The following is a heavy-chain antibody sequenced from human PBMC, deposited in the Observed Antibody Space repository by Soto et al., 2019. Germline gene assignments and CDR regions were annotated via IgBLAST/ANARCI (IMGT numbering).Heavy chain of an antibody. V-gene: IGHV3-30*18. J-gene: IGHJ4*02. CDR3: AKEETAYASSSYDS. CDR2: ISHTGSTT. CDR1: GFTFNNYG. Sequence: QVQLVESGGGVVQPGRSLRLSCAASGFTFNNYGMQWVRQAPGKGLEWVAVISHTGSTTYYTDSVKGRFTISRDNSKNTIELQMNSLRAEVTAVYFCAKEETAYASSSYDSWGQGTLVTVSS. D-gene: IGHD6-6*01.